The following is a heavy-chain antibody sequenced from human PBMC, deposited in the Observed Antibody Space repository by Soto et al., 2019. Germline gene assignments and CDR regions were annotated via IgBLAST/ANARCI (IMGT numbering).Heavy chain of an antibody. CDR3: ARDLYYDSTGDAFDI. V-gene: IGHV3-66*01. D-gene: IGHD3-22*01. CDR2: IYSGGST. J-gene: IGHJ3*02. CDR1: GFTVSSNY. Sequence: EVQLVESGGGLVQPGGSLRLSCAASGFTVSSNYMSWVRQAPGKGLEWVSVIYSGGSTYYADSVKGRFTISRDNSKNTLYLQINSLRAEDTAVYYCARDLYYDSTGDAFDIWGQGTMVTVSS.